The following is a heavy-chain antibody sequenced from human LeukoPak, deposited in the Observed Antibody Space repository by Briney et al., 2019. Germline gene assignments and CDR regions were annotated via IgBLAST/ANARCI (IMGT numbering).Heavy chain of an antibody. V-gene: IGHV3-74*01. J-gene: IGHJ4*02. CDR2: ISSDGAST. Sequence: SGGSLRLSCAASGFTFSSYWMYWVRQAPGKGLVWVSRISSDGASTSCADSVKGRFTISRDNAKNTLYLQMNSLRAEDTALYYCARDLYGSGRSDFWGQGTLVTVSS. D-gene: IGHD3-10*01. CDR3: ARDLYGSGRSDF. CDR1: GFTFSSYW.